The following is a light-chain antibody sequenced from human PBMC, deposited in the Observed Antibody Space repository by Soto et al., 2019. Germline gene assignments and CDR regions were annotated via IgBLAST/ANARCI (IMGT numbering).Light chain of an antibody. J-gene: IGLJ2*01. CDR2: DNN. Sequence: QSVLTQPHSVSAAPGQKVTISCSGSSSNIGNNYVSWYQQLPGTAPKLLIYDNNKRPSGIPDRFSGSKSGTSATLGITGLQTGDEADYYCGTWDSSLSAAVFGGGTKVTVL. CDR3: GTWDSSLSAAV. CDR1: SSNIGNNY. V-gene: IGLV1-51*01.